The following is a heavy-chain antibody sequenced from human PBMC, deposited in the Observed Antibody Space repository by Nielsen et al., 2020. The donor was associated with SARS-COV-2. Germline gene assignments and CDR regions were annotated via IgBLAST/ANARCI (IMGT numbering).Heavy chain of an antibody. V-gene: IGHV5-10-1*01. CDR3: ARHSGYSSSWYGGY. D-gene: IGHD6-13*01. J-gene: IGHJ4*02. Sequence: VRQMPGKGLEWMGRIDPSDSYTNYSPSFQGHVTISADKSISTAYLQWSSLKASDTAMYYCARHSGYSSSWYGGYWGQGTLVTVS. CDR2: IDPSDSYT.